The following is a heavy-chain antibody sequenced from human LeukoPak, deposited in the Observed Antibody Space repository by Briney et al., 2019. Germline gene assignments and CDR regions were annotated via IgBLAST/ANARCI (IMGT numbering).Heavy chain of an antibody. J-gene: IGHJ4*02. Sequence: SETLSLTCAVYGGSFSGYYWSWIRQPPGKGLEWIGEINHSGSTNYNLSLKSRVTISVDTSKNQFSLKLSSVTAADTAVYYCARLNGSGSSSFWGQGTLVTVSS. CDR3: ARLNGSGSSSF. V-gene: IGHV4-34*01. D-gene: IGHD3-10*01. CDR1: GGSFSGYY. CDR2: INHSGST.